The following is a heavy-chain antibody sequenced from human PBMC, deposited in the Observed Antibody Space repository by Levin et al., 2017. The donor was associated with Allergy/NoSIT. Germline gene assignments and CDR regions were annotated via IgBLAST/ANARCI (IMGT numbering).Heavy chain of an antibody. J-gene: IGHJ4*02. CDR1: GYIFTDYY. D-gene: IGHD3-3*01. V-gene: IGHV1-2*02. CDR3: ARRSEIDY. Sequence: VASVKVSCKASGYIFTDYYLHWVRQAPGQRLEWMGRINPKNAVTDYAQKFQGRVTMTRDRSVNTVYMELNSLRLDDTAVYYCARRSEIDYWGQGILVTVSS. CDR2: INPKNAVT.